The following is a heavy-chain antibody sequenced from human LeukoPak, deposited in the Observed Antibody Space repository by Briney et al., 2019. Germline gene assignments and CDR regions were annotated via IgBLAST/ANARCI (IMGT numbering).Heavy chain of an antibody. CDR3: AKDSYPASFPPDIVVVPAAMGAAAAGSNEFDY. CDR2: ISASGGNT. V-gene: IGHV3-23*01. Sequence: GSLRLSCAASGFTFSSYAMSWVRQAPGKGLEWVSAISASGGNTYYADSVKGRFTISRDNSKNTLYLQMNSLRAEDTAVYYCAKDSYPASFPPDIVVVPAAMGAAAAGSNEFDYWGQGTLVTVSS. J-gene: IGHJ4*02. CDR1: GFTFSSYA. D-gene: IGHD2-2*01.